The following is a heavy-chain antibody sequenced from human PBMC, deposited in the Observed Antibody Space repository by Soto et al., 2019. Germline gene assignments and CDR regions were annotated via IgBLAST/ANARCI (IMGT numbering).Heavy chain of an antibody. V-gene: IGHV3-21*01. CDR2: ISSSSSYI. CDR3: AGVVVAPPPPPYYYGMDV. D-gene: IGHD2-2*01. CDR1: GFTFSSYS. Sequence: EVQLVESGGGLVKPGGSLRLSCAASGFTFSSYSMNWVRQAPGKGLEWVSSISSSSSYIYYADSVKGRFTISRDNAKNSLFLQINSRSAENTALYYGAGVVVAPPPPPYYYGMDVWGQGTTVTVSS. J-gene: IGHJ6*02.